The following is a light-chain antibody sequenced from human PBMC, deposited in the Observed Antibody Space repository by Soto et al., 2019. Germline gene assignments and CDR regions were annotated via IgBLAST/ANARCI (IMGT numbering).Light chain of an antibody. CDR3: SSYAGSNNLYV. Sequence: QSALTQPPSASGSPGQSVTISCTGTSSDIGVYNYVSWYQQHPGKAPKLMIYEVSERPSGVPDRFSGSKSGNTASLTVSGLQTEDEADDYCSSYAGSNNLYVFGTGSKLTVL. J-gene: IGLJ1*01. CDR1: SSDIGVYNY. CDR2: EVS. V-gene: IGLV2-8*01.